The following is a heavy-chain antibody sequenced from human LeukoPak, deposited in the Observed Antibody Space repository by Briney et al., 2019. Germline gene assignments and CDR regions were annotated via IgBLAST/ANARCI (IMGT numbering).Heavy chain of an antibody. D-gene: IGHD3-22*01. Sequence: SETLSLTCTVSGGSISSYYWSWIRQPAGKGLEWIGRIYTSGSTNYNPSLKSRVTMSVDTSKNQFSLKLSSVTAADTAVYYCARGVYDSSGYLSYFQHWGQGTLVTVSS. CDR2: IYTSGST. CDR3: ARGVYDSSGYLSYFQH. J-gene: IGHJ1*01. CDR1: GGSISSYY. V-gene: IGHV4-4*07.